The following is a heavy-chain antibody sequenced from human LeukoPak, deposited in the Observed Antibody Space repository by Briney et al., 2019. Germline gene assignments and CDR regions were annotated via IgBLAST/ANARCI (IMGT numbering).Heavy chain of an antibody. J-gene: IGHJ1*01. CDR1: GFTFSSYA. Sequence: PGGSLRLSCAASGFTFSSYAMSWVRQAPGKGLEWVSAISGSGGSTYYADSVKGRFTISRDNAKNTLSLQVNSLRAEDTAVYYCATGNYYDSRGYYTFGYWGQGTLVTVSS. CDR2: ISGSGGST. D-gene: IGHD3-22*01. CDR3: ATGNYYDSRGYYTFGY. V-gene: IGHV3-23*01.